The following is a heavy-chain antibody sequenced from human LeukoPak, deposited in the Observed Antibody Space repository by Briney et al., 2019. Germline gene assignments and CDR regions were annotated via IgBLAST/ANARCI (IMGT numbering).Heavy chain of an antibody. J-gene: IGHJ4*02. CDR2: IGGSGTDT. CDR3: AKGGGSSCYSPSDY. V-gene: IGHV3-23*01. Sequence: PGGSLRLSCGGSGFTFSSYAMSWVRQAPGKGLEWVSAIGGSGTDTFYANSVKGRFTISRDNPKNTLYLQMNSLRAEDTAVYYCAKGGGSSCYSPSDYWGQGTLVTVSS. D-gene: IGHD2-15*01. CDR1: GFTFSSYA.